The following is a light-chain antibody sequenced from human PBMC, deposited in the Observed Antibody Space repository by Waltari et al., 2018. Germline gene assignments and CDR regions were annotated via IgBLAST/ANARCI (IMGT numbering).Light chain of an antibody. CDR1: SSAIGRSDI. V-gene: IGLV2-23*02. Sequence: QSALTQPAAVSGSPGQSVTISCTGASSAIGRSDIVSWYQHHPGTAPKLVISDVSTRPSGVSDRFSGSKSGDTASLTISGLQFEDEADYYCCSYAGNYVWVFGGGTRLTVL. CDR3: CSYAGNYVWV. J-gene: IGLJ3*02. CDR2: DVS.